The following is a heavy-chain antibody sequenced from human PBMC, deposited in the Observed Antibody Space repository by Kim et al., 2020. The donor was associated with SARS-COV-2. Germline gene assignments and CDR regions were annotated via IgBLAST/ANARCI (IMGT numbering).Heavy chain of an antibody. V-gene: IGHV3-7*01. CDR1: GFTFSNYW. J-gene: IGHJ4*02. CDR2: IKRDGSEK. D-gene: IGHD6-13*01. CDR3: TSWGAGNY. Sequence: GGSLRLSCAASGFTFSNYWMSWVRQAPGKGLEWVANIKRDGSEKYYVDSVRGRFTISRDNAQNSLFLQMNSLRVEDTAVYYCTSWGAGNYWGPGTLVTVPS.